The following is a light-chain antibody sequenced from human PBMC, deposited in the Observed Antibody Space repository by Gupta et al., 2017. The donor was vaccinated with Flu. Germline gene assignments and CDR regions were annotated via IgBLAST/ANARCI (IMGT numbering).Light chain of an antibody. V-gene: IGLV2-14*04. CDR3: SSYTRSPTLVV. CDR1: SNVGGYNY. CDR2: NVN. Sequence: SITISCTRSSNVGGYNYVSWYQQHPGRAPKLIIFNVNDRPSGVSNRFSGSKSGNTASLTISGLQAEDEANYYCSSYTRSPTLVVFGGGTKLTVL. J-gene: IGLJ2*01.